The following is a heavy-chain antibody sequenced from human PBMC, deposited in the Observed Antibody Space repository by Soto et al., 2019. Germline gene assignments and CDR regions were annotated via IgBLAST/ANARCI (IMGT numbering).Heavy chain of an antibody. Sequence: QITLKESGPTLVKPTQPLTLTCSFSGFSLTTSGAGVGWIRQPPGKALEWLAVIYWNDDKRYSPSLKSRLTITKDTSKNQVVLTMTNLDPVNTATYFCVRPHPLMIGTEAFESWGQGSMVTVAS. V-gene: IGHV2-5*01. J-gene: IGHJ3*02. CDR2: IYWNDDK. CDR3: VRPHPLMIGTEAFES. D-gene: IGHD3-22*01. CDR1: GFSLTTSGAG.